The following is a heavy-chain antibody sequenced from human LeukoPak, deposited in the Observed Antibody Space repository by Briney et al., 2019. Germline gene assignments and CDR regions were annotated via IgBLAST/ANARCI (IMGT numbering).Heavy chain of an antibody. CDR1: GFTFSSYA. CDR2: TSGSAGTT. V-gene: IGHV3-23*01. Sequence: PGGSLRLSCAASGFTFSSYAMSWVRQAAGKGLEWVSVTSGSAGTTYYADSVKGRFTISRDNSKNTLYLQMNSLRAEDTAVYYCAKGHSSTWYGTDVWGEGTTVTVSS. J-gene: IGHJ6*04. CDR3: AKGHSSTWYGTDV. D-gene: IGHD6-13*01.